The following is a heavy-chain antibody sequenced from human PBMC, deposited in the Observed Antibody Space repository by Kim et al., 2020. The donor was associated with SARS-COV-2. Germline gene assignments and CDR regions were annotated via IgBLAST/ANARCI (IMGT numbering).Heavy chain of an antibody. J-gene: IGHJ4*02. Sequence: GGSLRLSCAASGLTLTKYWMHWVRQAPGKGLVWVSRISSDGITVNYADSVKGRFTISRDNAKNRLYLQMNSLRADDTAVYYCTRVVEGAAGLCDYWGQG. CDR2: ISSDGITV. CDR1: GLTLTKYW. V-gene: IGHV3-74*01. CDR3: TRVVEGAAGLCDY. D-gene: IGHD1-26*01.